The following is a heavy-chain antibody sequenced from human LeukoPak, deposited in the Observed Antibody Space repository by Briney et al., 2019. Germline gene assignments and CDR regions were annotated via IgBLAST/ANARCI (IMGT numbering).Heavy chain of an antibody. CDR2: IYYTGST. D-gene: IGHD3-10*01. J-gene: IGHJ4*02. V-gene: IGHV4-59*12. CDR3: ARGGSGSYLGDFDY. Sequence: SETLSLTCTVSGGSISKYFWSWIRQPPGKGLEWIGYIYYTGSTNYNSSLKSRVSISVDTSKNQFSLKLSSVTAADTAVYYCARGGSGSYLGDFDYWGQGTLVTVSS. CDR1: GGSISKYF.